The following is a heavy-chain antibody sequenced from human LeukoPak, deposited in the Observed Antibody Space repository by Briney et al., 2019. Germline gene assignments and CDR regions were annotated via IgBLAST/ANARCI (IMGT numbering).Heavy chain of an antibody. J-gene: IGHJ4*02. Sequence: GGSLRLSCAASGFTFSSYSMNWVRQAPGKGLEWVSLITSSSSNTYYADSVKGRFTISRDNAKNSLYLQMNSLRAEDTAVYYCARVGSSWCLDCWGQGTLVTVSS. V-gene: IGHV3-48*01. D-gene: IGHD6-13*01. CDR1: GFTFSSYS. CDR3: ARVGSSWCLDC. CDR2: ITSSSSNT.